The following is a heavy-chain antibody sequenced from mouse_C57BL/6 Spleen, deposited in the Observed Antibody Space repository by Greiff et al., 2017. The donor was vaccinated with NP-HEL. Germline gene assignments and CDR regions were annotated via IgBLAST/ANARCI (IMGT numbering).Heavy chain of an antibody. J-gene: IGHJ1*03. CDR3: ARNLITTVVEEYFDV. V-gene: IGHV1-39*01. Sequence: EVQLQQSGPELVKPGASVKISCKASGYSFTDYNMNWVKQSNGKSLEWIGVINPNYGTTSYNQKFKGKATWTVDQSSSTAYMQLNSLTSEDSSVYYCARNLITTVVEEYFDVWGTGTTVTVSS. CDR1: GYSFTDYN. CDR2: INPNYGTT. D-gene: IGHD1-1*01.